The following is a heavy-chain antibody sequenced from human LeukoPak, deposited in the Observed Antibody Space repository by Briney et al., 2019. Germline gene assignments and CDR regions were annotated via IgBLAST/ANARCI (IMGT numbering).Heavy chain of an antibody. V-gene: IGHV4-39*07. J-gene: IGHJ4*02. CDR3: ASIAVAGPHLYYFDC. CDR1: GGSISSSSYY. D-gene: IGHD6-19*01. CDR2: ICYSGST. Sequence: SETLSLTCTVSGGSISSSSYYWGWIRQPPGKGLEWIGSICYSGSTYYNPSLKSRVTISVDTSKNQFSLKLSSVTAADTAVYYCASIAVAGPHLYYFDCWGQGTLVTVSS.